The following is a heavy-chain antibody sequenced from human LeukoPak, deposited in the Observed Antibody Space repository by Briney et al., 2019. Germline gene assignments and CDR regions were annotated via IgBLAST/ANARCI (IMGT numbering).Heavy chain of an antibody. D-gene: IGHD3-10*01. CDR1: TFTFSDYG. J-gene: IGHJ4*02. CDR3: ARARGTGPGAHFDY. CDR2: IRYDGKKT. Sequence: GGSLRLSCVGSTFTFSDYGMHWVRQAPGKGLEWVAFIRYDGKKTYYADSAKGRFTISRDNSKNTLYLQMNSLRAEDTAVYYCARARGTGPGAHFDYWGQGTLVIVSS. V-gene: IGHV3-30*02.